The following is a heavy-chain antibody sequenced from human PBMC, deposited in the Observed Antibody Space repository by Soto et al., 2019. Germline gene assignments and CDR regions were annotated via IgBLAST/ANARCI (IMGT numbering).Heavy chain of an antibody. CDR3: ARESGRYCSGGSCYSVMVNNYYYYYMDV. CDR1: GGSLSGYY. V-gene: IGHV4-34*01. J-gene: IGHJ6*03. Sequence: LSLACAVYGGSLSGYYWSCMRQPPGKGLEWIGEINHSGSTNYNPSLKSRVTISVDTSKNQFSLKLSSVTAADTAVYYCARESGRYCSGGSCYSVMVNNYYYYYMDVWGKGTTITVSS. D-gene: IGHD2-15*01. CDR2: INHSGST.